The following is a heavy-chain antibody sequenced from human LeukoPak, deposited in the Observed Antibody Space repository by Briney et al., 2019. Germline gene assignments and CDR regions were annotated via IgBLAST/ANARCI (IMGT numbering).Heavy chain of an antibody. D-gene: IGHD6-19*01. CDR1: RFTFSSYA. Sequence: GGSLRLSCAASRFTFSSYAMHWVGQAQGKGLEWVAVISYDGSNKYYADSVKGRFTISRDNSKNTLYLQMNSLRAEDTAVYYCARVERYSSALDGGWGQGTLVTVSS. V-gene: IGHV3-30*04. J-gene: IGHJ4*02. CDR2: ISYDGSNK. CDR3: ARVERYSSALDGG.